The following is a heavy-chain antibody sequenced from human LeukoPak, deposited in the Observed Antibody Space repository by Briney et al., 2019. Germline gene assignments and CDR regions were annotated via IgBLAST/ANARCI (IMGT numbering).Heavy chain of an antibody. CDR1: GGSFSGYY. D-gene: IGHD6-13*01. CDR3: ARDPIRYSSSCDY. Sequence: SETLYLTCAVYGGSFSGYYWSWIRQPPGKGLEWIGEINHSGSTNYNPSLKSRVTISVDTSKNQFSLKLSSVTAADTAVYYCARDPIRYSSSCDYWGQGTLVTVSS. CDR2: INHSGST. V-gene: IGHV4-34*01. J-gene: IGHJ4*02.